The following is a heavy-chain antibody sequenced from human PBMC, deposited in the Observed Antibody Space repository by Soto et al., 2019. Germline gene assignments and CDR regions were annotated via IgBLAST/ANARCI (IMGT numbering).Heavy chain of an antibody. CDR2: IIPIFGTP. J-gene: IGHJ4*02. D-gene: IGHD3-10*01. CDR3: ARDLREGSDY. CDR1: GGTFSSYA. Sequence: SVKVSCKASGGTFSSYAISWVRQAPGQGLEWMGGIIPIFGTPNYAQKFQGRVTITADKSTSTAYMELSSLRSEDTAVYYCARDLREGSDYWGQGTLVTVSS. V-gene: IGHV1-69*06.